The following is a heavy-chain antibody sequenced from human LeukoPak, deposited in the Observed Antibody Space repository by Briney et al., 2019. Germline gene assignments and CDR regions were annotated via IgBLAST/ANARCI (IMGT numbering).Heavy chain of an antibody. CDR3: AGLESHYYDSSGYYYGLYFQH. Sequence: ASVKVSCKASGYTFTSYYMHWVRQAPGQGLEWMGIINPSGGSTSYAQKFQGRVTITTDESTSTAYMELSSLRSEDTAVYYCAGLESHYYDSSGYYYGLYFQHWGQGTLVTVSS. CDR1: GYTFTSYY. CDR2: INPSGGST. D-gene: IGHD3-22*01. J-gene: IGHJ1*01. V-gene: IGHV1-46*01.